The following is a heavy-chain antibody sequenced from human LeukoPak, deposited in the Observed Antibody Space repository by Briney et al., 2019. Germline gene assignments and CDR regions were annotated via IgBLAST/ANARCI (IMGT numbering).Heavy chain of an antibody. J-gene: IGHJ4*02. CDR3: VRDRGVEVADVL. D-gene: IGHD6-19*01. CDR2: ISGSGGST. V-gene: IGHV3-23*01. Sequence: GGSLRLSCAASGFTFSSYAMSWVRQAPGKGLEWVSAISGSGGSTYYADSVKGRFTISRDDSKNTLYLQMNSLRAEDTAVYYCVRDRGVEVADVLWGQGTLVTVSS. CDR1: GFTFSSYA.